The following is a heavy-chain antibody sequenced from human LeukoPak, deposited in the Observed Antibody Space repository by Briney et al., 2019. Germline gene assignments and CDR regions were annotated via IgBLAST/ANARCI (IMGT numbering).Heavy chain of an antibody. Sequence: PGGSLRLSCAASGFTFSSYGMHWVRQAPGKGLEWVAVIWYDGSNKYYADSVKGRFTISRDNSKNTLYLQMNSLRAEDTAVYYCARAGVPYYYYYGMDVWGQGTTVTVSS. CDR2: IWYDGSNK. D-gene: IGHD3-10*01. J-gene: IGHJ6*02. V-gene: IGHV3-33*01. CDR3: ARAGVPYYYYYGMDV. CDR1: GFTFSSYG.